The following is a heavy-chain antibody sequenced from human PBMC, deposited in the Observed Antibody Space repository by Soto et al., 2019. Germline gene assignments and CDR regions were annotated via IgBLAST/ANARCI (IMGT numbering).Heavy chain of an antibody. CDR1: GGNFTNSG. J-gene: IGHJ5*02. V-gene: IGHV1-69*01. CDR2: IIPLFGTT. CDR3: ARAHGTSWYNWFDP. Sequence: QVQLEQSGAELKKPGSSVKVSCKASGGNFTNSGISWVRRAPGQGLEWMGGIIPLFGTTNYAHKFRGRVTVTADESTSTVYMELNSLRSEDTAMYYCARAHGTSWYNWFDPWGQGTLVTVSS. D-gene: IGHD6-13*01.